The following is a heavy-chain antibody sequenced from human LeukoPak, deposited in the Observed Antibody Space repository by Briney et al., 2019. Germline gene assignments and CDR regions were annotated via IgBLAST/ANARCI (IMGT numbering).Heavy chain of an antibody. CDR2: ITDSSRTT. CDR1: GFTFSSYS. Sequence: GGSLRLSCAASGFTFSSYSMNWVRQAPGKGLEWVSYITDSSRTTYYADSVKGRFTISRDNAKNSLYLQMNSLRAEDTAVYYCAELGITMIGGVWGKGTTVTISS. V-gene: IGHV3-48*01. J-gene: IGHJ6*04. D-gene: IGHD3-10*02. CDR3: AELGITMIGGV.